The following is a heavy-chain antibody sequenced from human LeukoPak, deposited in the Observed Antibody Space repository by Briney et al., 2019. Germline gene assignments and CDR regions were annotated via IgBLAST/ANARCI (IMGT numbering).Heavy chain of an antibody. D-gene: IGHD3-22*01. V-gene: IGHV3-7*01. CDR2: IKQDGSEQ. Sequence: GSLRLSCAPSGFIFSTYWMSWVRQAPGKGLEWVANIKQDGSEQYYVDSVKGRFTVSRDDAKNSLYLQMNSLRAEDTAVYYCARDRGTYYYDTTSHYDAFDIWGQGTMVTVSS. CDR1: GFIFSTYW. J-gene: IGHJ3*02. CDR3: ARDRGTYYYDTTSHYDAFDI.